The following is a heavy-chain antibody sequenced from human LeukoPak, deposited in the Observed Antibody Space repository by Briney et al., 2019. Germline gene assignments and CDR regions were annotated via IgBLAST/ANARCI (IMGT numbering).Heavy chain of an antibody. V-gene: IGHV3-48*04. Sequence: GGSLRLSCAASGFTFSSYSMNWVRQAPGKGLEWVSYISSSSSTIYYADSVKGRFTISRDNAKNSLYLQMNSLRAEDTAVYYCARVLTRLPYSSSFDYWGQGTLVTVSS. CDR3: ARVLTRLPYSSSFDY. J-gene: IGHJ4*02. D-gene: IGHD6-13*01. CDR1: GFTFSSYS. CDR2: ISSSSSTI.